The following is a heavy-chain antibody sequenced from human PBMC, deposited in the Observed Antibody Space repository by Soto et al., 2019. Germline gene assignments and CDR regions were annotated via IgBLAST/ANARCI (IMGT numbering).Heavy chain of an antibody. CDR1: GFTFSSYG. Sequence: LRLSCAASGFTFSSYGMHWVRQAPGKGLEWVAVISYDGNNEYYADSLKGRFTISRDNSKNTVYLQMSSLRVEDTAVYFCVKPHLSGDAFDIWGQGTMVTVSS. J-gene: IGHJ3*02. CDR3: VKPHLSGDAFDI. CDR2: ISYDGNNE. V-gene: IGHV3-30*18. D-gene: IGHD1-26*01.